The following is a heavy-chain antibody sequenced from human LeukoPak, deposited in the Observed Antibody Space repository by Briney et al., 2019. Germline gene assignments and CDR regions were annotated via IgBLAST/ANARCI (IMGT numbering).Heavy chain of an antibody. Sequence: ASLQSSTKAFGYSSTSYWIGWLRHMPGEGREWMGSINPVDAATTYSPSLQGQVTISADKSISAPSLQWSSLTASDTAMYYCGRQPYHRRFIDYWGQGSLVTVSS. CDR1: GYSSTSYW. CDR3: GRQPYHRRFIDY. CDR2: INPVDAAT. J-gene: IGHJ4*02. V-gene: IGHV5-51*01.